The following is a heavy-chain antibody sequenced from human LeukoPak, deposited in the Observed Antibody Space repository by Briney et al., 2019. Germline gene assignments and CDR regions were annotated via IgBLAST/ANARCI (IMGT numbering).Heavy chain of an antibody. CDR2: ISSSSSYI. CDR3: ASGADYDFWSGYFHAFDI. J-gene: IGHJ3*02. Sequence: PGGSLRLSCAASGFTFSSYSMNWVRQAPGKGLEWVSSISSSSSYIYYADSVKGRFTISRDNAKNSLYLQMNSLRAEDTAVYYCASGADYDFWSGYFHAFDIWGQGTMVTVSS. CDR1: GFTFSSYS. V-gene: IGHV3-21*01. D-gene: IGHD3-3*01.